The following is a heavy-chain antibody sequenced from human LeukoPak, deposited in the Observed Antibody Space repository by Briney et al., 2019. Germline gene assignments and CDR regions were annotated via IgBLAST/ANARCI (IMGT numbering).Heavy chain of an antibody. CDR1: GGSISSYY. CDR3: ARETDFWSGPRTFDY. D-gene: IGHD3-3*01. V-gene: IGHV4-59*01. Sequence: SETLSLTCTVSGGSISSYYWSWIRQPPGKGLEWIGYIYYSGSTNYNPSLKSRVTISVDTSKNQFSLKLSSVTAADTAVYYCARETDFWSGPRTFDYWGQGTLVTVSS. J-gene: IGHJ4*02. CDR2: IYYSGST.